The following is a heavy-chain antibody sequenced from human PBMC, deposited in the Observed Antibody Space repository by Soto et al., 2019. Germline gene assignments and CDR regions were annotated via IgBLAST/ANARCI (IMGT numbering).Heavy chain of an antibody. V-gene: IGHV5-10-1*01. Sequence: PGESLKISCKGSGYSFTSYWISWVRQMPGKGLEWMGRIDPSDSYTNYSPSFQGHVTISADKSISTAYLQWSSLKASDTAMYYCARTSCSWYLYYYYGMYVFGQGTTVTVSS. D-gene: IGHD6-13*01. J-gene: IGHJ6*02. CDR2: IDPSDSYT. CDR3: ARTSCSWYLYYYYGMYV. CDR1: GYSFTSYW.